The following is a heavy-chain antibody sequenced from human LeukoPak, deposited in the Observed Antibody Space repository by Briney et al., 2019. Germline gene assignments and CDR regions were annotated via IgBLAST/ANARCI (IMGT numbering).Heavy chain of an antibody. CDR3: EIDQSYCRSPSCYTYYYMDV. CDR1: GFTFSSYA. D-gene: IGHD2-2*02. V-gene: IGHV3-33*01. CDR2: ICYDGSNK. J-gene: IGHJ6*03. Sequence: PGGSLRLSCAASGFTFSSYAMHWVRQAPGKGLERVAVICYDGSNKYYADSVKGRFTISRDNYKNSLYLQMNSLRREDRAVYYCEIDQSYCRSPSCYTYYYMDVWGKGTTVTVSS.